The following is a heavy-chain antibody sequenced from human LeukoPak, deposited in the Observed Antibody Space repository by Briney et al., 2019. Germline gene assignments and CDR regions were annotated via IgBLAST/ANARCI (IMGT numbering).Heavy chain of an antibody. CDR2: ISSSSSYI. D-gene: IGHD2-2*01. J-gene: IGHJ4*02. CDR1: GFTFSSYS. V-gene: IGHV3-21*01. CDR3: ARGFPHCSSTSCPFDY. Sequence: SGGSLGLSCAASGFTFSSYSMNWVRQAPGKGLEWVSSISSSSSYIYYADSVKGRFTISRDNAKNSLYLQMNSLRAEDTAVYYCARGFPHCSSTSCPFDYWGQGTLVTVSS.